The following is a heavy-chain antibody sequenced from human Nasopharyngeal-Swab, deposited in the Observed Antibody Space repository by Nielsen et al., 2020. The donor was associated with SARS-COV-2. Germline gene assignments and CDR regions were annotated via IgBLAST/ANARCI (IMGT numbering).Heavy chain of an antibody. J-gene: IGHJ4*02. CDR3: ARDWRYSSSWYTATFDY. D-gene: IGHD6-13*01. V-gene: IGHV3-21*01. CDR2: INSSSSYI. CDR1: GFTFSSYS. Sequence: ESLKISCAASGFTFSSYSMNWVRQAPGKGLEWVSSINSSSSYIYYADSVKGRFTISRDNAKNSLYLQMNSLRAEDTALYYCARDWRYSSSWYTATFDYWGQGTLVTVSS.